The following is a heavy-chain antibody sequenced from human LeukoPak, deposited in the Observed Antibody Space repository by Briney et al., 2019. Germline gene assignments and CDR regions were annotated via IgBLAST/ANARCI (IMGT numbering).Heavy chain of an antibody. V-gene: IGHV4-59*13. Sequence: PSETLSLTCTVSGDSISNYFWSWIRQSPRKGLEWMAYVHYSGSTNYNPSLKSRVTISVDTSENQFSLKLSSVTAADTAVYYCARCGDWFDPWGQGTLVTVSS. CDR3: ARCGDWFDP. CDR1: GDSISNYF. CDR2: VHYSGST. D-gene: IGHD3-10*01. J-gene: IGHJ5*02.